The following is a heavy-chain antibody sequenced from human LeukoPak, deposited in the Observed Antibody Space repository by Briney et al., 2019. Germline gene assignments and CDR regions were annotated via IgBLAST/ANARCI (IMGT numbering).Heavy chain of an antibody. CDR1: GGSISSYY. J-gene: IGHJ6*02. CDR2: IYYSGST. CDR3: AGSMVRGVIMGYYYYGMDV. D-gene: IGHD3-10*01. V-gene: IGHV4-59*08. Sequence: SETLSLTCTVSGGSISSYYWSWIRQPPGKGLEWIGYIYYSGSTNYNPSLKSRVTISVDTSKNQFSLKLSSVTAADTAVYYCAGSMVRGVIMGYYYYGMDVWGQGTTVIVSS.